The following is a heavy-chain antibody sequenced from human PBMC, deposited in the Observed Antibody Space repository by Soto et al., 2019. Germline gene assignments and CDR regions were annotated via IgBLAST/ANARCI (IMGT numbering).Heavy chain of an antibody. V-gene: IGHV4-34*01. CDR1: GGSSIGHY. D-gene: IGHD3-10*01. J-gene: IGHJ3*01. CDR3: AREPLWLGDLLFAFHV. Sequence: SETLSLTCAVYGGSSIGHYWTWIRQPPGKGLEWIGEINHRGSTNYNPSLKSRVTISVDMSKNQFSLKLNSVTAADTAVYYCAREPLWLGDLLFAFHVGGKGKMVTV. CDR2: INHRGST.